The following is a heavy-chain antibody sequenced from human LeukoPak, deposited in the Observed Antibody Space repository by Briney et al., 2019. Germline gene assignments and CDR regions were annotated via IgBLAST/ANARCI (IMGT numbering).Heavy chain of an antibody. J-gene: IGHJ4*02. V-gene: IGHV3-23*01. CDR1: GFTFSSYA. CDR3: AKSVAVAGHFDY. Sequence: GESLRLSCAASGFTFSSYAMSWVRQAPGKGLEWVSAISGSGGSTYYADSVKGRFTISRDNSKNTLYLQMNSLRAEDTAVYYCAKSVAVAGHFDYWGQGTLVTVSS. D-gene: IGHD6-19*01. CDR2: ISGSGGST.